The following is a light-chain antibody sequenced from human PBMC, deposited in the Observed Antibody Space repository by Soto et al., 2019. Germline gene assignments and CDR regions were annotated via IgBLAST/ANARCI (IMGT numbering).Light chain of an antibody. V-gene: IGKV2-28*01. Sequence: IVMTQSPLSLPVTPGESASISCRSSQSLLHSNGYSYLDWYLQKPGQSPQLLIYLAYYRAYGVPDRFSGSGSGTDFTLKISRVEADDVGLYYCMQALQTPPYTFGQGTKLEI. CDR3: MQALQTPPYT. CDR1: QSLLHSNGYSY. CDR2: LAY. J-gene: IGKJ2*01.